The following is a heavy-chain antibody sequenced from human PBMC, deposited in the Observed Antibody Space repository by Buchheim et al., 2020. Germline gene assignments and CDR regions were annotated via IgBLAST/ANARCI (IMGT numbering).Heavy chain of an antibody. J-gene: IGHJ4*02. CDR1: GGFISSSRYY. Sequence: QLQLQESGPGLVKPSESLSLSCIVSGGFISSSRYYWGWIRQPPGKGLEWIGSMYYSGSPYYNPSLKSRVTISVDTSKNQFSLKLSSVTAADTAVYYCARVTGVTMVRGVKGYFDYWGQGTL. V-gene: IGHV4-39*07. CDR2: MYYSGSP. D-gene: IGHD3-10*01. CDR3: ARVTGVTMVRGVKGYFDY.